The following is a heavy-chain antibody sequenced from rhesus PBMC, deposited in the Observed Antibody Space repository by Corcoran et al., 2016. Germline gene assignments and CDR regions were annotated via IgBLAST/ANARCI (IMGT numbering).Heavy chain of an antibody. V-gene: IGHV4-169*01. CDR2: VYGSGSRL. Sequence: QLQLQESGPVLVKPSETLSVTCAVSGGSISSSYWSWIRKAPGKGLGWIGYVYGSGSRLNTTPSRLRRVSLSVHTSTNLLSLRRRSVTAPETALDDCGRAQVGGLSDYWGQGVLVTVSS. D-gene: IGHD1-44*01. CDR1: GGSISSSY. CDR3: GRAQVGGLSDY. J-gene: IGHJ4*01.